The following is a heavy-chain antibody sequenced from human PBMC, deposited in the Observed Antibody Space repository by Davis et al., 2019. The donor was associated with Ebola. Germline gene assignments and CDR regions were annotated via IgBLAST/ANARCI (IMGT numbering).Heavy chain of an antibody. J-gene: IGHJ6*02. Sequence: ASVKVSCKASGYTFTSYAMHWVRQAPGQRLEWMGWINAGNGNTKYSQKFQGRVTITRDTSASTAYMELSSLRSEDTAVYYCARGGARTSPYYYYGMDVWGQGTTVTVSS. V-gene: IGHV1-3*01. CDR1: GYTFTSYA. CDR2: INAGNGNT. D-gene: IGHD2-2*01. CDR3: ARGGARTSPYYYYGMDV.